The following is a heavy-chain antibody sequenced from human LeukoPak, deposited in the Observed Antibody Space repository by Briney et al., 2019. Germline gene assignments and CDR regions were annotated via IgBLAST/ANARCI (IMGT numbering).Heavy chain of an antibody. V-gene: IGHV3-23*01. D-gene: IGHD4-23*01. CDR3: ARGSVVTFDY. Sequence: PGGSLRLSCAASGFTFSSHAMSWVRQAPGKELEWVSALSGSGGSTYYADSVKGRFTISRDNSKNTLYLQMNSLRAEDTAVYYCARGSVVTFDYWGQGTLVTVSS. J-gene: IGHJ4*02. CDR1: GFTFSSHA. CDR2: LSGSGGST.